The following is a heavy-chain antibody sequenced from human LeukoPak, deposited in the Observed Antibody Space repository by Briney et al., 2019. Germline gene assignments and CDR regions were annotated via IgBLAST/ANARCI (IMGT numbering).Heavy chain of an antibody. Sequence: PGGSLRLSCAASGFTFSSYDMNWVRQAPGKGLECISYISTSGSITLYADSVKGRFTIPRDNARNSLYMQMNSLRPEDTAVYYCARVPKDGYSYGFYDFWGHGILVTVAS. D-gene: IGHD5-18*01. CDR2: ISTSGSIT. CDR1: GFTFSSYD. J-gene: IGHJ4*01. V-gene: IGHV3-48*03. CDR3: ARVPKDGYSYGFYDF.